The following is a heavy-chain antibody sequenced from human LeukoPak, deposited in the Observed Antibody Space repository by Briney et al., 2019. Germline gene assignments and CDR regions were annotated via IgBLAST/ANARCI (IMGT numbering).Heavy chain of an antibody. D-gene: IGHD6-13*01. CDR3: ASPIFGYSSSCYGIA. CDR1: GYSFTNYW. J-gene: IGHJ5*02. Sequence: GESLKISCKGSGYSFTNYWIAWVRQMPGKGLEWMGIIYPGDADTRYSPSFQGQVTISAIKSISTAYLQWNSLKASNTAMYYCASPIFGYSSSCYGIAWGQGTLVTVSS. CDR2: IYPGDADT. V-gene: IGHV5-51*01.